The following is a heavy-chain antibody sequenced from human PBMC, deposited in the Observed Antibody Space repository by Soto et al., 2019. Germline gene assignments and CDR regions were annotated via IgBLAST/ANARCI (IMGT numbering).Heavy chain of an antibody. Sequence: GESLKISCKGSGYSFTRYWIGWVRQMPGKGLELMGIIFPDDSDVRYSPSFQGQVTISADKSINTAFLQWSTLKASDTAMHYCSRHPIAAANFDYWGQGTLVTVSS. CDR3: SRHPIAAANFDY. J-gene: IGHJ4*02. V-gene: IGHV5-51*01. D-gene: IGHD6-13*01. CDR1: GYSFTRYW. CDR2: IFPDDSDV.